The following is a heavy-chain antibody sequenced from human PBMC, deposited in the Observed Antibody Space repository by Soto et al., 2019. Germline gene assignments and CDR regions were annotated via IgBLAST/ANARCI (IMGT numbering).Heavy chain of an antibody. Sequence: EVQLLESGGGLVQPGGSLRLSCAASGFTFSSYGMSWVRQAPGKGLAWVSSITGSGGGAYYTDSVKGRFTISRDNPKNTLYLQMNTLRADDTALYYCAGGGASANYAFDIWGQGTLVTVSS. CDR1: GFTFSSYG. CDR2: ITGSGGGA. CDR3: AGGGASANYAFDI. D-gene: IGHD1-26*01. J-gene: IGHJ3*02. V-gene: IGHV3-23*01.